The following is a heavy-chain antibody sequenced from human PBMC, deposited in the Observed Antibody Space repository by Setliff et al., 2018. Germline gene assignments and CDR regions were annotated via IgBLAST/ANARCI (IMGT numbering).Heavy chain of an antibody. J-gene: IGHJ4*02. D-gene: IGHD5-18*01. CDR2: IYPGDSST. CDR3: ARIYAEGLVDTYMVAHFDF. CDR1: GYSFTNYW. Sequence: ESLKISCKGSGYSFTNYWIGWVRQMPGKGLEWMGIIYPGDSSTRYSPSFQGQVTISADKSISTAYLQWSSLKASDTAMYYCARIYAEGLVDTYMVAHFDFWGQGTLVTVS. V-gene: IGHV5-51*01.